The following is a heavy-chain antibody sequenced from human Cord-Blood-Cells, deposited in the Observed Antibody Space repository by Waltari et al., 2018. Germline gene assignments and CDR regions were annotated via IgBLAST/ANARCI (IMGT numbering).Heavy chain of an antibody. CDR3: ARSLGAPGQGSFQH. D-gene: IGHD3-16*01. CDR1: GGSFSGYY. V-gene: IGHV4-34*01. CDR2: INHSGST. J-gene: IGHJ1*01. Sequence: QVQLQQWGAGLLKPSETLSLTCAFYGGSFSGYYGSWIRQPPGKGLEWIGEINHSGSTNYNPSLKSRVTISVDTSKNQFSLKLSSVTAADTAVYYCARSLGAPGQGSFQHWGQGTLVTVSS.